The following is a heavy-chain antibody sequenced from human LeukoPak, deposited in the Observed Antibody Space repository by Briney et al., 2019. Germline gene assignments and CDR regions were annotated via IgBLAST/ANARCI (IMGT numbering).Heavy chain of an antibody. CDR1: GFTFSSYA. CDR3: ARWADYCSSTSCLPDY. V-gene: IGHV3-23*01. J-gene: IGHJ4*02. D-gene: IGHD2-2*01. Sequence: GGSLRLSCAASGFTFSSYAMSWVRQAPGKGLEWVSAISGSGGSTYYADSVKGRFTISRDNSKNTLYLQMNSLRAEDTAVYYCARWADYCSSTSCLPDYWGQGTLVTVSS. CDR2: ISGSGGST.